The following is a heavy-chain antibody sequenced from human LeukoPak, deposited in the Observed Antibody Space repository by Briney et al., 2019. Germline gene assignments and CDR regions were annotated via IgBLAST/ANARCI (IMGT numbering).Heavy chain of an antibody. CDR1: GFTFSKYW. Sequence: GSLRLSCAASGFTFSKYWMLWVRQTPGKGLESVSRINTDGTVTTYADSVKGRFTVSRDNADNTMFLQMNSVRDEDTAVYYCATKQWLAPPPDSWGQGTPVTVSS. CDR3: ATKQWLAPPPDS. J-gene: IGHJ4*02. D-gene: IGHD6-19*01. V-gene: IGHV3-74*01. CDR2: INTDGTVT.